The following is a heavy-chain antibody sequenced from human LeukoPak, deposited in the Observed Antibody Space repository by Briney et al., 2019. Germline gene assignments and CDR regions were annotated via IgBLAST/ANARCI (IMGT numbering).Heavy chain of an antibody. V-gene: IGHV1-3*03. D-gene: IGHD6-19*01. Sequence: ASVKASCKASGYTFTSYTIHFVRQAPEQRLERMVWINAGNGNTRNSQQFQGRVTITRATSTTTAYIGLSMLPSGDMAWYFCGRGYSSGWYYFDYWGQGTLVTVSS. CDR1: GYTFTSYT. CDR2: INAGNGNT. J-gene: IGHJ4*02. CDR3: GRGYSSGWYYFDY.